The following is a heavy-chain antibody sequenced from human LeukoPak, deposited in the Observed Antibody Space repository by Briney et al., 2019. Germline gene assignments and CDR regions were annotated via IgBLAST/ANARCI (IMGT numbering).Heavy chain of an antibody. J-gene: IGHJ6*03. CDR2: IYYSGST. Sequence: PSETLSLTCTVSGGSISSSSYYWGWIRQPPGKGLEWIGSIYYSGSTYYNPSLKSRVTTSVDTSKNQFSLKLSSVTAADTAVYYCARQKAAHMDVWGKGTTVTVSS. CDR1: GGSISSSSYY. CDR3: ARQKAAHMDV. D-gene: IGHD2-15*01. V-gene: IGHV4-39*01.